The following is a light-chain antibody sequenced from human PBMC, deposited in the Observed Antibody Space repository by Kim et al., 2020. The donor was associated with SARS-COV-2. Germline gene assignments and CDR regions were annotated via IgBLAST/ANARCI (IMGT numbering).Light chain of an antibody. CDR2: GAS. CDR3: LQYKNWPLT. Sequence: EIVMTQSPATLSVSPGERATLSCRASPSVSSNLAWYQQKPGQAPRLLIYGASTRATGIPARFSGSGSGTEFTLTISSLQSEDFAVYYCLQYKNWPLTFGGGTKVDIK. V-gene: IGKV3-15*01. CDR1: PSVSSN. J-gene: IGKJ4*01.